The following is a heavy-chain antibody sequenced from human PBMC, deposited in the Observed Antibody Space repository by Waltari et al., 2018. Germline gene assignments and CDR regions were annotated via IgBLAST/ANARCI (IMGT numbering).Heavy chain of an antibody. CDR3: ATRRYNWNLDAFDI. J-gene: IGHJ3*02. D-gene: IGHD1-20*01. CDR2: INPNSGGT. Sequence: PGQGLEWMGWINPNSGGTNYAQKFQGRVTMTRDTSISTAYMELSRLRSDDTAVYYCATRRYNWNLDAFDIWGQGTMVTVSS. V-gene: IGHV1-2*02.